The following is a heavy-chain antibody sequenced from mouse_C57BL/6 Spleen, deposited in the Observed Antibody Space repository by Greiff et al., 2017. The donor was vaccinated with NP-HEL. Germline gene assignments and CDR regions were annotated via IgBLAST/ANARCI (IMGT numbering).Heavy chain of an antibody. Sequence: QVQLKESGPGLVAPSQSLSITCTVSGFSLTGYGVDWVRQSPGKGLEWLGVIWGVGSTNYNSALKSRLSISKDNSKSQVFLKMNSLQTDDTAIYYCARHYYGSSPGRYYAMDYWGQGTSVTVSS. D-gene: IGHD1-1*01. V-gene: IGHV2-6*01. CDR1: GFSLTGYG. J-gene: IGHJ4*01. CDR3: ARHYYGSSPGRYYAMDY. CDR2: IWGVGST.